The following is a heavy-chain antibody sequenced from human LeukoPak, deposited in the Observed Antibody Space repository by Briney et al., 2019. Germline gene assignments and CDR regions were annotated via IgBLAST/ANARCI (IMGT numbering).Heavy chain of an antibody. CDR1: GGSFSGYY. Sequence: SETLSLTCAVYGGSFSGYYWSWIRQPPGKGLEWIGEINHSGSTNYNPSLKSRVTISVDTSKNQFSLKLSSVTAADTAVYYCARSRRHYITMIVVANNWFGPWGQGTLVTVSS. CDR2: INHSGST. J-gene: IGHJ5*02. CDR3: ARSRRHYITMIVVANNWFGP. V-gene: IGHV4-34*01. D-gene: IGHD3-22*01.